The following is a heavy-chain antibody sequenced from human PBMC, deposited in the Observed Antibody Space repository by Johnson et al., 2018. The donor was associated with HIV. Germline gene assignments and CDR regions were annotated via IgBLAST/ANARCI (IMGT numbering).Heavy chain of an antibody. V-gene: IGHV3-23*04. J-gene: IGHJ3*02. D-gene: IGHD3-3*01. Sequence: VQLVESGGGVVRPGGSLRLSCAASGFTFDDYGMSWVRQAPGKGLEWVSAISGSGGSTYYADSVKGRFTISRDNSKNTLYLQMNSLRAEDKAVYYCARVGISDYDLAAFDIWGQGTMVTVSS. CDR3: ARVGISDYDLAAFDI. CDR2: ISGSGGST. CDR1: GFTFDDYG.